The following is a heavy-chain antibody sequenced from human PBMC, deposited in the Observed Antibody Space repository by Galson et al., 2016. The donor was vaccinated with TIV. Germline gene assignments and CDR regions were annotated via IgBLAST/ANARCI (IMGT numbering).Heavy chain of an antibody. V-gene: IGHV3-74*01. Sequence: SLRLYCAASGFTFSTYWMHWVRQAPGKGLVWVSRIDSEGDNTRYADSVTGRFTISRDNAKNTLYLQMSSLGADDTAVYYCARGALDTDRQYYYYYGLDVWGQGTAVTVSS. D-gene: IGHD1-1*01. CDR2: IDSEGDNT. J-gene: IGHJ6*02. CDR1: GFTFSTYW. CDR3: ARGALDTDRQYYYYYGLDV.